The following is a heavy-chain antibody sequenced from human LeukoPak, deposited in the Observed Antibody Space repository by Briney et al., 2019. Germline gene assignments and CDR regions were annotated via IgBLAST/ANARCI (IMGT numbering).Heavy chain of an antibody. V-gene: IGHV1-18*01. J-gene: IGHJ4*02. CDR1: GYTFTSYG. D-gene: IGHD2-15*01. CDR3: ATQGVAVLRGSYFDY. CDR2: ISAYNGNT. Sequence: ASVKVSCKASGYTFTSYGISWVRQAPGQGLEWMGWISAYNGNTNYAQKLQGRVTMTTDTSTSTAYMELRSLRSDDTAVYYCATQGVAVLRGSYFDYWGQGTLVTVSS.